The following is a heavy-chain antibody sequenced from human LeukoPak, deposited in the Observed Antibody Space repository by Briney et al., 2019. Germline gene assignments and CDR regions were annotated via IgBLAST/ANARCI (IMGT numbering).Heavy chain of an antibody. V-gene: IGHV3-30-3*01. J-gene: IGHJ4*02. CDR2: ISYGGSNK. CDR1: GFTFSSYA. D-gene: IGHD4-17*01. CDR3: ARVYGDYGYFDY. Sequence: PGRSLRLSCAASGFTFSSYAMHWVRQAPGKGLEWVAVISYGGSNKYYADSVKGRFTISRDNSKNTLYLQMNSLRAEDTAVYYCARVYGDYGYFDYWGQGTLVTVSS.